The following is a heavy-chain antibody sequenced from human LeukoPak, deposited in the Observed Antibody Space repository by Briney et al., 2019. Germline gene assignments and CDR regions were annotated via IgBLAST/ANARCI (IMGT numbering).Heavy chain of an antibody. J-gene: IGHJ1*01. Sequence: GGSLRLSCAASGFTFSSYSMNWVRQAPGKGLEWVSSISSSSSYIYYADSVKGRFTISRDNAKNSLYLQMNSLRAEDTAVYYCAKDHYYDSSGYYRPPFGYFQHWGQGTLVTASS. V-gene: IGHV3-21*04. CDR1: GFTFSSYS. CDR3: AKDHYYDSSGYYRPPFGYFQH. CDR2: ISSSSSYI. D-gene: IGHD3-22*01.